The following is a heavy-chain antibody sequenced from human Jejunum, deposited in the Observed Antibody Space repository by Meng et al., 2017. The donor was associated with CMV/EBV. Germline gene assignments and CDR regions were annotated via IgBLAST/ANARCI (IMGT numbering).Heavy chain of an antibody. V-gene: IGHV1-2*02. D-gene: IGHD2-21*02. CDR1: GYTFTDNH. Sequence: VSCKASGYTFTDNHLHWVRQAPEQGLGWMGWLTPKTGGTFYAQKFQGRVTMTGDTSMSTAYMELRRLTADDTAVYYCARHGDYLDVWGQGTTVTVSS. CDR2: LTPKTGGT. CDR3: ARHGDYLDV. J-gene: IGHJ6*02.